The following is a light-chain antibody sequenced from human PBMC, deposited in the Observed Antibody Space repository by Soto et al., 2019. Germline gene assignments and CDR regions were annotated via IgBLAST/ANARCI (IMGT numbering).Light chain of an antibody. V-gene: IGKV3-20*01. CDR2: AAS. CDR3: HQYGYSPKT. J-gene: IGKJ1*01. CDR1: QSLSSTY. Sequence: EIVLTQSPGTLSLSPGQRATLSCRASQSLSSTYLAWYQQKPGQAPRLLIYAASSRATGIPDRFSASGSGTDFTLTISRLEPEDFAVYYCHQYGYSPKTFGQGTKVDI.